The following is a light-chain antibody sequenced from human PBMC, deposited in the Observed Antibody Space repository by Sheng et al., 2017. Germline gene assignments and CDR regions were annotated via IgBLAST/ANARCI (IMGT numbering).Light chain of an antibody. CDR2: LEGSGSY. CDR1: SGHTNFF. Sequence: QPVVTQSSSASASLGSSVKLTCTLSSGHTNFFITWHQQQAGKAPRYLMKLEGSGSYNRGSGVPDRFSGSSSGADRYLTISNLQSEDEADYYCETWDSNIWVFGGGTKLTVL. J-gene: IGLJ3*02. CDR3: ETWDSNIWV. V-gene: IGLV4-60*03.